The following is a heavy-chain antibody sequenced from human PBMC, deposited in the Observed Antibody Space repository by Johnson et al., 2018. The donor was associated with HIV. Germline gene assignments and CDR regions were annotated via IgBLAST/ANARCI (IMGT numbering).Heavy chain of an antibody. J-gene: IGHJ3*02. CDR2: INQDGSEK. CDR1: GFTVSSNY. D-gene: IGHD6-6*01. Sequence: VQLVESGGGLVQLGGSLRLSCAASGFTVSSNYMSWVRQAPGTGLAWVANINQDGSEKYYLDSVKGRFTISRDKSKNTLYLQMNSLRAEDTAVYYCAKARHLVRAFDIWGQGTMVTVSS. CDR3: AKARHLVRAFDI. V-gene: IGHV3-7*03.